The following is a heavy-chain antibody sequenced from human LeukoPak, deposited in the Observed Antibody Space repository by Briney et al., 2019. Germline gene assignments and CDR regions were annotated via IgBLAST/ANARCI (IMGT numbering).Heavy chain of an antibody. D-gene: IGHD6-19*01. V-gene: IGHV3-48*01. CDR2: IRSGGTNT. CDR3: AKGPLIEVAGTTWDH. J-gene: IGHJ4*02. CDR1: GFTFSSFS. Sequence: GGSLRLSCAASGFTFSSFSMNWVRQAPGKGLEWVSYIRSGGTNTDYTGSVKGRFTISRDNSKNTLYLQMNSLRAEDTAVYYCAKGPLIEVAGTTWDHWGQGTLVTVSS.